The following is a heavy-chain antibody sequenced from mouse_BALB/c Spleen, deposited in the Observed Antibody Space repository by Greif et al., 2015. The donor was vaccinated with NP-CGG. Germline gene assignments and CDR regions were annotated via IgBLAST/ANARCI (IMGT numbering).Heavy chain of an antibody. V-gene: IGHV2-4-1*01. Sequence: QVQLQQSGPGLVQPSQSLSITCTVSGFSLTSYGVHWVRQSPGKGPEWLGAIWSGGSTDYNAAFISRLSISKDNSKSQVFFRMNSLQADDTAIYYCARIPSYYYGSSYEENAMDYWGQGTSVTVSS. J-gene: IGHJ4*01. CDR2: IWSGGST. CDR3: ARIPSYYYGSSYEENAMDY. CDR1: GFSLTSYG. D-gene: IGHD1-1*01.